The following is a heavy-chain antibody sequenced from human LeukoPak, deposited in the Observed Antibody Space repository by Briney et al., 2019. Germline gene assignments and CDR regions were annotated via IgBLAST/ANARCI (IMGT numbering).Heavy chain of an antibody. Sequence: WVRQAPGKGLEWIGSIYYSGSTYYNPSLKSRVTISVDTSKNQFSLKLSSVTAADTAVYYCARHYEPWGQGTLVTVSS. V-gene: IGHV4-39*01. J-gene: IGHJ5*02. CDR3: ARHYEP. CDR2: IYYSGST.